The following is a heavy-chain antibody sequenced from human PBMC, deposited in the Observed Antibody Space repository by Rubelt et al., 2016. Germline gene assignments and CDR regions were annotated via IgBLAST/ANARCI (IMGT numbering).Heavy chain of an antibody. V-gene: IGHV3-30*04. D-gene: IGHD3-22*01. CDR3: ARDTYYDSSDAFDI. J-gene: IGHJ3*02. Sequence: GLEWVAVIWYDGSNKYYADSVKGRFTISRDNSKNTLYLQMNSLRAEDTAVYYCARDTYYDSSDAFDIWGQGTMVTVSS. CDR2: IWYDGSNK.